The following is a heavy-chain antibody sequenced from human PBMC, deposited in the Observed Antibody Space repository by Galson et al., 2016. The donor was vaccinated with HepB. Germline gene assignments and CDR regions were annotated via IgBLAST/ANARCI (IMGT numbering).Heavy chain of an antibody. Sequence: SETLSLTCAVSGGSISSSNWWTWVRQPPGKGLEWIGEIYHSGSTNYNPSLKSRVTISVDKSKNQFSLKLNSVTAADTAVYYCARVLDTALNGMDVWGQGTTVTVSS. V-gene: IGHV4-4*02. CDR1: GGSISSSNW. CDR2: IYHSGST. J-gene: IGHJ6*02. CDR3: ARVLDTALNGMDV. D-gene: IGHD5-18*01.